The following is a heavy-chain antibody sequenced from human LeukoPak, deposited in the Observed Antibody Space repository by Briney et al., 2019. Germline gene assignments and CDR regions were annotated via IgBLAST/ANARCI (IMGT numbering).Heavy chain of an antibody. CDR1: GGSISSYY. J-gene: IGHJ6*02. D-gene: IGHD2-21*01. CDR3: ARGKASPYYYYGMDV. V-gene: IGHV4-59*01. CDR2: IYYSGST. Sequence: SETLSLTCTVSGGSISSYYWSWIRQPPGKGLEWIGYIYYSGSTNYNPSLKSRVTISVDTSKNEFSLKLRSVTAADPAVYYCARGKASPYYYYGMDVWGQGTTVTVSS.